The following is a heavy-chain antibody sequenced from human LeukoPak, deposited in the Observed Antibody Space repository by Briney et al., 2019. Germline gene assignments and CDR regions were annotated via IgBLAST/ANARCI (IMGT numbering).Heavy chain of an antibody. CDR1: GFTFSSYA. J-gene: IGHJ4*02. Sequence: PGGSLRLSCAASGFTFSSYAMSWVRQAPGKGLEWVSAISGSGGSTYYADSVKGRFTISRDNSKNTPYLQMNSLRAEDTAVYYCAKPGCSSTSCQDFDYWGQGTLVTVSS. D-gene: IGHD2-2*01. CDR3: AKPGCSSTSCQDFDY. CDR2: ISGSGGST. V-gene: IGHV3-23*01.